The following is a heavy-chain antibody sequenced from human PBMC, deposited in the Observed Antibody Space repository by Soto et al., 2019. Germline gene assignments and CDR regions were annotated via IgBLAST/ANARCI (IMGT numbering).Heavy chain of an antibody. CDR3: AKDRVGGTFYTPLAF. J-gene: IGHJ4*02. D-gene: IGHD1-7*01. V-gene: IGHV3-30*18. Sequence: GRTLSLSCQPSGVHLANYVIPCVRQAPGKGLEWVAVITYDGSFQYYADSVKGRFTISRDNSKNTLSLHLNTLKPEDTAVYHCAKDRVGGTFYTPLAFCGQATLVTVSS. CDR2: ITYDGSFQ. CDR1: GVHLANYV.